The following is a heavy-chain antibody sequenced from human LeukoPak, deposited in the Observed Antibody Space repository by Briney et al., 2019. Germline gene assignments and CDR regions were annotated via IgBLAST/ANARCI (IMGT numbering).Heavy chain of an antibody. J-gene: IGHJ4*02. V-gene: IGHV4-4*02. Sequence: SETLSLTCAVSGGSISSSNWWSWVRQPPGKGLEWIGEISHSGSTNYNPSLKSRVTISVDTSKNQFSLKLSSVTAADTAVYYCARHGEAAGIDYWGQGTLVTVSS. D-gene: IGHD6-13*01. CDR2: ISHSGST. CDR1: GGSISSSNW. CDR3: ARHGEAAGIDY.